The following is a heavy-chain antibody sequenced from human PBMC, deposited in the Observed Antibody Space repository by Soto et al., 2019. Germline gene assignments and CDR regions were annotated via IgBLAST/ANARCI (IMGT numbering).Heavy chain of an antibody. D-gene: IGHD5-12*01. CDR2: ISAYNGNT. J-gene: IGHJ4*02. Sequence: QVPLVQSGAEVKEPGASVKVSCKASGYILTTNGFTWVRQASGQGLEWMGWISAYNGNTNYAQKFKGRVTMTTDTSTGTAYLELRSLRSDDTAVYYCGRSSYSGRLGADHWGQGTPVTVSS. V-gene: IGHV1-18*01. CDR3: GRSSYSGRLGADH. CDR1: GYILTTNG.